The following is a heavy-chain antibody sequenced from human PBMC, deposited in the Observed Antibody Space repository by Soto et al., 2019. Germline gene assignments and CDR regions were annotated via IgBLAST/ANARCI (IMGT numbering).Heavy chain of an antibody. D-gene: IGHD2-2*01. CDR1: GFTFSSYG. J-gene: IGHJ6*03. CDR3: ARAPCSSTSCYRGYYYYYMDV. V-gene: IGHV3-33*01. Sequence: SLRLSCAASGFTFSSYGMHWVRQAPGKGLEWVAVIWYDGSNKYYADSVKGRFTISRDNSKNTLYLQMNSLRAEDTAVYYCARAPCSSTSCYRGYYYYYMDVWGKGTTVTVSS. CDR2: IWYDGSNK.